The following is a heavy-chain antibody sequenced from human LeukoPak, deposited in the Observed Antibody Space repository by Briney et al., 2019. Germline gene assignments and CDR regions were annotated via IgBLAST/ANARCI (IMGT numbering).Heavy chain of an antibody. CDR1: GGSISSYY. CDR2: IYYSGST. D-gene: IGHD6-19*01. CDR3: AREEAGHYY. J-gene: IGHJ4*02. V-gene: IGHV4-59*01. Sequence: SETLSLTCTVSGGSISSYYWSWIRQPPGKGLEWIGYIYYSGSTNYNPSLKSRVTISVDTSKNQFSLKLSSVTAADTAVYYCAREEAGHYYWGQGTLVTVSS.